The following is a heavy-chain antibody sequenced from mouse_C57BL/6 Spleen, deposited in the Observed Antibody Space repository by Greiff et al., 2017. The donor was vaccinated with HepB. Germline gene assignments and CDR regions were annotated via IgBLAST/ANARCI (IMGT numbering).Heavy chain of an antibody. Sequence: QVQLQQPGAELVMPGASVKLSCKASGYTFTSYWMHWVKQRPGQGLEWIGEIDPSDSYTNYNQKFKGKSTLTVDKSSSTAYMQLSSLTSEDSAVYYCARYPIYYGNYDYAMDYWGQRASVTVSS. CDR3: ARYPIYYGNYDYAMDY. CDR2: IDPSDSYT. V-gene: IGHV1-69*01. J-gene: IGHJ4*01. CDR1: GYTFTSYW. D-gene: IGHD2-1*01.